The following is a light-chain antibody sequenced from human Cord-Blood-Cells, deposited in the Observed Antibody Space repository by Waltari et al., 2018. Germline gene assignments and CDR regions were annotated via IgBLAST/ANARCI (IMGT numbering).Light chain of an antibody. V-gene: IGKV1-5*03. CDR3: QQYNSYPWT. CDR1: QSISTW. Sequence: DIQMTQSPSTLSASVGDRVTITCRASQSISTWLAWYKQKPGKAPKLLIYKASNLESGVPSRFSGRGSGTESTLSIRSLRPVIFATYYCQQYNSYPWTFGQGTKVEIK. J-gene: IGKJ1*01. CDR2: KAS.